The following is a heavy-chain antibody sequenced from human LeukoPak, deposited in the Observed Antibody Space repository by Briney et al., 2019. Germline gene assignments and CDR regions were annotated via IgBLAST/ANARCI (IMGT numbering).Heavy chain of an antibody. CDR3: ARDIAAAGAYFDY. CDR2: INSDGSST. J-gene: IGHJ4*02. V-gene: IGHV3-74*01. D-gene: IGHD6-13*01. CDR1: GFTFSSYW. Sequence: PGGSLRLSCAASGFTFSSYWMHWVRQAPGKGLVWVSRINSDGSSTSYADSVKGRFTISRDNAKNTLYLQLNSLRAADTALYYCARDIAAAGAYFDYWGQGTLVTVSS.